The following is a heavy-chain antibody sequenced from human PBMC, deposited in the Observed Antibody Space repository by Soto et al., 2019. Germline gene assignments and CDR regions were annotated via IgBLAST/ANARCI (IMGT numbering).Heavy chain of an antibody. D-gene: IGHD3-3*01. CDR1: GYTVTSYA. CDR3: SRDITIFGVVINDY. Sequence: ASVKVSCTAAGYTVTSYAMNSVRHSPGQRLEWMGWINAGNGNTKYSQKFQGRVNITRDTSASTAYMELSSLRSEDTAVYYCSRDITIFGVVINDYWGKGTLVTVSS. J-gene: IGHJ4*02. CDR2: INAGNGNT. V-gene: IGHV1-3*01.